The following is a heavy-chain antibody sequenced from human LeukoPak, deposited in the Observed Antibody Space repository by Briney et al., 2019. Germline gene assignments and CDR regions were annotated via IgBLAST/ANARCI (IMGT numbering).Heavy chain of an antibody. J-gene: IGHJ5*02. Sequence: ASVKVSCKASGYTFTRYYMHWVRQAPGQGLEWMEWINPNSGGTNYAQKIHGRVTMTRDTSISTADMEVSRLRSDDTAVYYCARGIAVAGTDWFDPWGQGTLVTVSS. CDR3: ARGIAVAGTDWFDP. V-gene: IGHV1-2*02. CDR1: GYTFTRYY. D-gene: IGHD6-19*01. CDR2: INPNSGGT.